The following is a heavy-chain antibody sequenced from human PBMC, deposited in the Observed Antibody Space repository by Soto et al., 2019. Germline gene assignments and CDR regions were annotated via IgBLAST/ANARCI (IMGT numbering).Heavy chain of an antibody. V-gene: IGHV1-46*01. CDR3: ARRSFPYYFDY. CDR1: GSTFSSYY. Sequence: ASVKVSCKASGSTFSSYYMHWVRQAPGQGLEWMGIINPSGGSTSYAQKFQGRVTMTRDTSTSTVYMELSSLRSEDTAVYYCARRSFPYYFDYWGQGTLVTVSS. CDR2: INPSGGST. J-gene: IGHJ4*02.